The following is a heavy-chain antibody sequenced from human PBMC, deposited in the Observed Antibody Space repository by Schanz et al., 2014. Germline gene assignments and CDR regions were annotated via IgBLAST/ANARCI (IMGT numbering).Heavy chain of an antibody. J-gene: IGHJ4*02. Sequence: VQLVESGGGLVKPGGSLRLSCAASGFTFYNYAMTWVRQAPGKGLEWVSAISSTGGSTYYADSVKGRFTISRDNSKNTLYLQMNSLRAEDTAVYYCAVLGGFGELPLDYRGQGTLVTVSS. CDR3: AVLGGFGELPLDY. V-gene: IGHV3-23*04. CDR1: GFTFYNYA. CDR2: ISSTGGST. D-gene: IGHD3-10*01.